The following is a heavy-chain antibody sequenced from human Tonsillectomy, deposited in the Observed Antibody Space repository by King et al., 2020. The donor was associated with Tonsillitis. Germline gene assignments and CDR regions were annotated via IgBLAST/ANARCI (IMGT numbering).Heavy chain of an antibody. CDR1: GFSLSNARMG. CDR2: IFSNDDK. V-gene: IGHV2-26*01. D-gene: IGHD3-22*01. Sequence: TLKESGPVLVKPTETLTLTCTVSGFSLSNARMGVSWIRQPPGKALEWLAHIFSNDDKSYSTPLKSRLTISKDTSKSQVVLSMTNMDPVDTATYYCARYYYGSSGYYNGYFDYWGQGTLVTVSS. J-gene: IGHJ4*02. CDR3: ARYYYGSSGYYNGYFDY.